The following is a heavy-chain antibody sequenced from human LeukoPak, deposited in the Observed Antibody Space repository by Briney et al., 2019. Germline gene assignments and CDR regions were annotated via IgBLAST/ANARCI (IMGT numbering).Heavy chain of an antibody. CDR1: GFTFNSYG. J-gene: IGHJ4*02. CDR2: IWYDRSNK. D-gene: IGHD1-26*01. V-gene: IGHV3-33*01. CDR3: TTWVGAHFDF. Sequence: LPGRSLRLSCAASGFTFNSYGMHWVRQAPGKGVEWVAVIWYDRSNKYYADSVKGRFTISRDNSKNTLYLQMNSLRAEDAAVYFCTTWVGAHFDFWGQGTLVTVSS.